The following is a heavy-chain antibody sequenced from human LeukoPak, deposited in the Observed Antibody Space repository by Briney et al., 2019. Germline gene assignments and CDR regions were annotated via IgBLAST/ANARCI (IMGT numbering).Heavy chain of an antibody. CDR3: ARMIFGVVPNIDY. CDR2: IYYSGST. CDR1: GGSVSSGSYY. D-gene: IGHD3-3*01. V-gene: IGHV4-61*01. Sequence: PSETLSLTCTVSGGSVSSGSYYWSWIRQPPGKGLEWIGYIYYSGSTNYNPSLKSRVTISVDTSKSQFSLKLSSVTAADTAVYYCARMIFGVVPNIDYWGQGTLVTVSS. J-gene: IGHJ4*02.